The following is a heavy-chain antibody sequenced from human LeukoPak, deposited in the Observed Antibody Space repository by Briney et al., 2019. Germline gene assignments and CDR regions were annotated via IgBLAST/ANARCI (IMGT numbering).Heavy chain of an antibody. CDR1: GGTFSSYA. J-gene: IGHJ4*02. CDR3: ARDSGYYDSSGYSGFDY. D-gene: IGHD3-22*01. V-gene: IGHV1-46*01. Sequence: ASVKVSCKASGGTFSSYAISWVRQAPGQGLEWMGIINPSGGSTSYAQKFQGRVTMTRDTSTSTVYMELSSLRSEDTAVYYCARDSGYYDSSGYSGFDYWGQGTLVTVSS. CDR2: INPSGGST.